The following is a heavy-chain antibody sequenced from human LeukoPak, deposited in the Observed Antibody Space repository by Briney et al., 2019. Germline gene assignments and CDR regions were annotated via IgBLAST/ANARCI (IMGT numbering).Heavy chain of an antibody. J-gene: IGHJ5*01. CDR3: ARHGAGGIAAAGTVWFDP. Sequence: PSETLSLTCTVSGGCISSYYWGWIRQPPGKGLEWIGYSYYSGSTNYNPSLKSRVTTSVDTSKNQFSLKLSSVTAADTAVYYCARHGAGGIAAAGTVWFDPWGQGTLVTVSS. V-gene: IGHV4-59*08. CDR2: SYYSGST. CDR1: GGCISSYY. D-gene: IGHD6-13*01.